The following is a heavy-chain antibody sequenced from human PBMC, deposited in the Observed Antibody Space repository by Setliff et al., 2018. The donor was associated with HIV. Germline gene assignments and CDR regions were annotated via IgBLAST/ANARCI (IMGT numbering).Heavy chain of an antibody. CDR3: ARDWVSMDRGASMDV. V-gene: IGHV4-59*01. CDR1: GGSISSYY. D-gene: IGHD3-10*01. Sequence: SETLSLTCTVSGGSISSYYWSWIRQPPGKGLEWIGYIYYSGSTNYNPSLKSRVTISVDTSKNQFSLKLTSVTAADTAVYFCARDWVSMDRGASMDVWGKGTTVTVSS. CDR2: IYYSGST. J-gene: IGHJ6*03.